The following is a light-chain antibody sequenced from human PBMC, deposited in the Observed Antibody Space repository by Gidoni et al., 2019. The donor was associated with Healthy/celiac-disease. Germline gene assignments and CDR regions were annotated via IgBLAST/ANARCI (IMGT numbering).Light chain of an antibody. J-gene: IGKJ4*01. CDR2: DAS. V-gene: IGKV1-33*01. CDR3: QQYDNPALT. Sequence: DIQMTPSPSSLSASVGDRVTITCQASQYISNYLHWYQQKPGKAPKLLIYDASNLETGVPSRFSGSGSGTDFTCTISSLQPEDIATYYCQQYDNPALTFGGGTKVEIK. CDR1: QYISNY.